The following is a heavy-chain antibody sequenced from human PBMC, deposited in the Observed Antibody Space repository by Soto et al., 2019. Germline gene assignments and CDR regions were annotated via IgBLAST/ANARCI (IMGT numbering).Heavy chain of an antibody. D-gene: IGHD6-6*01. CDR2: MYHTGDT. Sequence: QLQLQESGPGLVKPSETLSLTCTVSGGSITTTGHYWGWIRQPPGKGLEYIGTMYHTGDTYYNPSLRSRVTIFVDTSKNQFSLKVTSVTAADTALYYCARVEQVAFESWGQGTLVTVFS. V-gene: IGHV4-39*01. CDR3: ARVEQVAFES. CDR1: GGSITTTGHY. J-gene: IGHJ4*02.